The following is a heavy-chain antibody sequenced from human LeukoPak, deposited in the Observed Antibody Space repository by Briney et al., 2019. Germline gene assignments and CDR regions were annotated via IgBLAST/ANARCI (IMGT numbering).Heavy chain of an antibody. CDR1: GGSFSGYY. CDR2: INDSGGT. D-gene: IGHD1-14*01. V-gene: IGHV4-34*01. CDR3: ARGPDHAKVGY. Sequence: SETLSLTCAVYGGSFSGYYWTWIRQPPEKGLEGIGEINDSGGTDYNPSLRSRVTISIDTSKNQFSLKLSSVTAADTAVYYCARGPDHAKVGYWGQGNLVTVSS. J-gene: IGHJ4*02.